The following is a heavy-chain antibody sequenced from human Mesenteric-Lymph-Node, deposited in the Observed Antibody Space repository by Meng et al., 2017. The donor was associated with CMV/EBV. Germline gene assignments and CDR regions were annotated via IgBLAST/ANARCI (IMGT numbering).Heavy chain of an antibody. D-gene: IGHD2-15*01. CDR2: INAGNGNT. V-gene: IGHV1-3*01. CDR3: AIEGGTSSGLVY. Sequence: CKASGYTFTSYAMHWVRQAPGQRLEWMGWINAGNGNTKYSQKFQGRVTITRDTSASTAYMELSSLRSEDTAVYYCAIEGGTSSGLVYWGQGTLVTVSS. CDR1: GYTFTSYA. J-gene: IGHJ4*02.